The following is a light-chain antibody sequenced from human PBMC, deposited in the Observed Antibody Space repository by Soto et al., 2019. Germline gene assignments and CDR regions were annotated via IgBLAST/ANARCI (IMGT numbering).Light chain of an antibody. Sequence: QSALTQPASVSGSPGQSITIACTGTSSDVGGHNYVSWYQQHPGKAPKLLIYEVRVRPSGVSIRFSGSKSAYTASLTISGLQAEDEADYYCSSYTTTSTLRVFGGGTKVTVL. CDR2: EVR. J-gene: IGLJ3*02. CDR1: SSDVGGHNY. CDR3: SSYTTTSTLRV. V-gene: IGLV2-14*01.